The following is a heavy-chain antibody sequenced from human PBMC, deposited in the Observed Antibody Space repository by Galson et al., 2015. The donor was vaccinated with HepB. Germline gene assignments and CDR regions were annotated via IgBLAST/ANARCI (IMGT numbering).Heavy chain of an antibody. CDR3: TTTPLLLPRPIGGDAFDI. J-gene: IGHJ3*02. Sequence: SLRLSCAASGFTFSNAWMSWVRQAPGKGLEWVGRIKSKTDGGTTDYAAPVKGRFTISRDDSKNTLYLQMNSLKTEDTAVYYCTTTPLLLPRPIGGDAFDIWGQGTMVNVSS. CDR2: IKSKTDGGTT. CDR1: GFTFSNAW. V-gene: IGHV3-15*01. D-gene: IGHD1-26*01.